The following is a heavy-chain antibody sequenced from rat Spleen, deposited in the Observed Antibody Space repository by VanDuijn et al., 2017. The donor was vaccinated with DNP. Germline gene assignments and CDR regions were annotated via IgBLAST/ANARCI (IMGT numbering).Heavy chain of an antibody. J-gene: IGHJ2*01. D-gene: IGHD1-12*02. CDR2: IRANGIT. Sequence: QVQLKESGPGLVQPSQTLSLTCTVSDFSLTDYSIHWVRQPPGKGLEWLGRIRANGITDYNSGVRSRLSITRDISKSRVFLEMNSLQTEDSAIYFCTREGRTMVVGFLDYWGRGVMVTVSS. V-gene: IGHV2-19*01. CDR1: DFSLTDYS. CDR3: TREGRTMVVGFLDY.